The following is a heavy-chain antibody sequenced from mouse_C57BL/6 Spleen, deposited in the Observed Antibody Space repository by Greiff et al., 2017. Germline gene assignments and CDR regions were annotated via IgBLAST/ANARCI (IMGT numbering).Heavy chain of an antibody. CDR1: GYSITSGYY. V-gene: IGHV3-6*01. CDR2: ISYDGSN. Sequence: EVKLEESGPGLVKPSQSLSLTCSVTGYSITSGYYWNWIRQFPGNKLEWMGYISYDGSNNYNPSLKNRISITRDTSKKQFFLKLNSVTTEDTATYYCAKDRKNYAVDYWGQGTSVTVSS. CDR3: AKDRKNYAVDY. J-gene: IGHJ4*01.